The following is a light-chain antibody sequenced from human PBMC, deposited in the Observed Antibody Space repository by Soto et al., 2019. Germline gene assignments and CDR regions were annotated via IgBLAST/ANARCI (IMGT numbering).Light chain of an antibody. Sequence: EKVVTQSPATLSVSPGETATLSCMASQSVGDALAWYQQKAGQSPRLLIYDASTRATGVPARFSGSGSGTEFTLTISGLQSEDFSVYYCQQFDSWPVTFGGGTKVEIK. CDR3: QQFDSWPVT. V-gene: IGKV3-15*01. CDR2: DAS. CDR1: QSVGDA. J-gene: IGKJ4*01.